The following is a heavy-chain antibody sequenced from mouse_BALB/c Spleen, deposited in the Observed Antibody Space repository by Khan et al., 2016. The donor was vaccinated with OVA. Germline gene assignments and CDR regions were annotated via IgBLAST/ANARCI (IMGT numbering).Heavy chain of an antibody. J-gene: IGHJ3*01. CDR2: VSTGGSYT. CDR1: GFTFSTYG. V-gene: IGHV5-6*01. CDR3: ARLAYYYDSEGFAY. D-gene: IGHD1-1*01. Sequence: EVELVESGGDLVKPGGSLKLSCAASGFTFSTYGMSWVRQTPDKRLEWVATVSTGGSYTYYPASVEGRFTISRDNAKNTLYLQMSSLKSEDTPMFYCARLAYYYDSEGFAYWGQGTLVTVSA.